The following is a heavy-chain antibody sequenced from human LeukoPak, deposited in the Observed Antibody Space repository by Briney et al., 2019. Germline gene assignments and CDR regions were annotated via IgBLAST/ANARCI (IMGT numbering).Heavy chain of an antibody. D-gene: IGHD4-23*01. CDR2: INPSGGST. CDR1: GYTFTSYY. Sequence: ASVKVSCKASGYTFTSYYMHWVRQAPGQGLEWMGIINPSGGSTSYAQKFQGRVTMTRDTSTSTVYMELSSLRSEDTAVYYCARDLLSPISTVAREGRFDPWGQGTLVTVSS. CDR3: ARDLLSPISTVAREGRFDP. V-gene: IGHV1-46*01. J-gene: IGHJ5*02.